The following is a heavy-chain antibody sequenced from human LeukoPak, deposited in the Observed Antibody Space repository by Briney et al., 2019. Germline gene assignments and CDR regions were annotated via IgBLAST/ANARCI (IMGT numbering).Heavy chain of an antibody. CDR2: IGSSGSPT. Sequence: GGSLRLSCAASGFTFNNYAMSWVRQAPGKGLEWISYIGSSGSPTHYADSVGGRFTISRDNAKNSLYLQMNSLRDEDTAVYFCARRPYSDTSGRLSDVWGQGTTVTVSS. V-gene: IGHV3-48*02. D-gene: IGHD3-22*01. J-gene: IGHJ6*02. CDR1: GFTFNNYA. CDR3: ARRPYSDTSGRLSDV.